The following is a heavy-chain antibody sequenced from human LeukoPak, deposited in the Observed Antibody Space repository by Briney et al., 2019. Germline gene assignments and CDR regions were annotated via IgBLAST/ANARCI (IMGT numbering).Heavy chain of an antibody. Sequence: SETLSLTCTVSGYSISSGYYWGWIRQPPGKGLEWIGSIYHSGSTYYNPSLKSRVTTSVDTSKNQFSLKLSSVTAADTAVYYCARGNGYISGWYGDNWGQGTLVTVSS. CDR3: ARGNGYISGWYGDN. V-gene: IGHV4-38-2*02. CDR1: GYSISSGYY. CDR2: IYHSGST. D-gene: IGHD6-19*01. J-gene: IGHJ4*02.